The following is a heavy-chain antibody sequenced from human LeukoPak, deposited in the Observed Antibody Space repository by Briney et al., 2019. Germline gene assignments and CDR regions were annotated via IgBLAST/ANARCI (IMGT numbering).Heavy chain of an antibody. J-gene: IGHJ6*02. D-gene: IGHD6-19*01. CDR1: GFTVSSNY. CDR3: AREISSGWYYYGMDV. V-gene: IGHV3-53*01. CDR2: IYSGGST. Sequence: GGSLRLSCAASGFTVSSNYMSWVRQAPGKGLEWVSVIYSGGSTYYADSVKGRFTISRDNSKNTLNLQMNSLRAEDTAVYYCAREISSGWYYYGMDVWGQGTTVTVSS.